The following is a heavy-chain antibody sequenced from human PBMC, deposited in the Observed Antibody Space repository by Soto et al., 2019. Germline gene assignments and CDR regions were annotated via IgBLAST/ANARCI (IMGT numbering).Heavy chain of an antibody. D-gene: IGHD2-2*01. Sequence: ASVKVSCKASGYTFTSYVISWVRQAPGQGLEWMGWISAYNGNTNYAQKLQGRVTMTTDTSTSTAYMELRSVRSDDTAVYYCARHRIRRYQSWLDAWGQRTLVTVSS. CDR3: ARHRIRRYQSWLDA. V-gene: IGHV1-18*01. J-gene: IGHJ5*02. CDR2: ISAYNGNT. CDR1: GYTFTSYV.